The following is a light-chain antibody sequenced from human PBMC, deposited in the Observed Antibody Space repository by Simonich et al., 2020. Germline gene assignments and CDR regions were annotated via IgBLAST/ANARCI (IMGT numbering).Light chain of an antibody. CDR1: SGHSSYI. CDR3: SSYTSSSTWV. CDR2: LEGSGSY. V-gene: IGLV4-60*03. Sequence: QPVLTQSSSASASLGSSVKLTCTLSSGHSSYIIAWHQQQPGKAPRYLMKLEGSGSYNKGSGVPDRFSGSSSGADRYLTISNLQSEDEADYYCSSYTSSSTWVFGGGTKLTVL. J-gene: IGLJ3*02.